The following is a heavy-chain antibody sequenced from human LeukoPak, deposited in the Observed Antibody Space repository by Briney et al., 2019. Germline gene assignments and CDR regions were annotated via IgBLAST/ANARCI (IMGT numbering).Heavy chain of an antibody. V-gene: IGHV3-33*01. CDR3: ARDRSYGSGYYYKNDAFDI. CDR2: IWYDGTNK. D-gene: IGHD3-10*01. Sequence: PGRSLRPSCAASGFTFSSYGMHWVRQAPGKGLEWEAVIWYDGTNKYYADSVKGRFTISRDNSKNTLYLQMNSLRAEDTAVYSCARDRSYGSGYYYKNDAFDIWGQGTMVTVSS. J-gene: IGHJ3*02. CDR1: GFTFSSYG.